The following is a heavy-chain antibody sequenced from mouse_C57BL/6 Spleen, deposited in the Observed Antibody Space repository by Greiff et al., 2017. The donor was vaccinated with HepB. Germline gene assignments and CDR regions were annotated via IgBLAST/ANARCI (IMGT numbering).Heavy chain of an antibody. V-gene: IGHV1-77*01. D-gene: IGHD2-1*01. CDR2: IGPGSGST. CDR1: GYTFTDYY. Sequence: VQLQQSGAELVKPGASVKISCKASGYTFTDYYINWVKQRPGQGLEWIGKIGPGSGSTYYNEKFKGTATQTAEKSSSTAYMQLSSLTAEDSAVYFCARGRYYGNYEGDYWGQGTTLTVSS. J-gene: IGHJ2*01. CDR3: ARGRYYGNYEGDY.